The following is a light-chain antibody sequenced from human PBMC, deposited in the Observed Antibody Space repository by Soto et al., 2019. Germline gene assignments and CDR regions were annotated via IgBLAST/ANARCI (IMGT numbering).Light chain of an antibody. Sequence: EIVLTQSPATLSLSPGERATLSCRASQYVSSFLAWYQQKAGQAPRLLIYDASHRATGIPARFSGSGSGTDFTLTINSLEPEDFALYYCQQYYYTPYSFGQGTKLEIK. CDR3: QQYYYTPYS. CDR2: DAS. CDR1: QYVSSF. J-gene: IGKJ2*03. V-gene: IGKV3-11*01.